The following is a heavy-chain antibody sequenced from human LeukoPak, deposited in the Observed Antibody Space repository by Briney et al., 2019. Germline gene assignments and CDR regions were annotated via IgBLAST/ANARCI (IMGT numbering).Heavy chain of an antibody. CDR1: GFTFSSYG. Sequence: GGSLRLSCAASGFTFSSYGMHWVRQAPGKGLEWVAVISYAGSNKYYADSVKGRFTISRDNSKNTLYLQMNSLRAEDTAVYYCAKGGRDGYNLGDYFDYWGQGTLVTVSS. J-gene: IGHJ4*02. CDR3: AKGGRDGYNLGDYFDY. V-gene: IGHV3-30*18. CDR2: ISYAGSNK. D-gene: IGHD5-24*01.